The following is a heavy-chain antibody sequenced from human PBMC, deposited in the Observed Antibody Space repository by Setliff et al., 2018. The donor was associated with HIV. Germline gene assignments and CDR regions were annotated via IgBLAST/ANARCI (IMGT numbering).Heavy chain of an antibody. Sequence: SETLSLTCTVSGGPMTTISSYWGWIRQSPGKGLEWIASIYYGGSTYYNPSLKSRTTISLDTSRNQFSLTLRSVTAADTAMYYCARPGSRSDWRHWGRGTLVTVSS. CDR2: IYYGGST. CDR1: GGPMTTISSY. J-gene: IGHJ4*02. CDR3: ARPGSRSDWRH. V-gene: IGHV4-39*01. D-gene: IGHD6-19*01.